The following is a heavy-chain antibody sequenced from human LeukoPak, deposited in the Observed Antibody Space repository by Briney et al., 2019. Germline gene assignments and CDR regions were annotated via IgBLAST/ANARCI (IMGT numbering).Heavy chain of an antibody. V-gene: IGHV4-34*01. J-gene: IGHJ6*02. Sequence: SETLSLTCAVYGGSFSGYYWSWIRQPPGKGLEWIGEISHSGSTKYNPSLKSRLTISVDTSKNQFSLKLSSVTAADTAVYYCARAGITETSFRLYYYGMDVWGQGTTVTVSS. D-gene: IGHD1-7*01. CDR2: ISHSGST. CDR3: ARAGITETSFRLYYYGMDV. CDR1: GGSFSGYY.